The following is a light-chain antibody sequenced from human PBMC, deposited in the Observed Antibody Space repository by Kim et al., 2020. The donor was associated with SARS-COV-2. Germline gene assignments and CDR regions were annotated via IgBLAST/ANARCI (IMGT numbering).Light chain of an antibody. V-gene: IGKV3-20*01. J-gene: IGKJ1*01. CDR1: QSVRNSF. CDR2: GAS. Sequence: EIVLTQSPGTLSLSPGERATLSCRASQSVRNSFLAWYQQKPGQAPRLLIYGASSRATDIPDRFSGSGSGTDFTLTISRLEPEDFAVYYCQQYGSSATFGQGTKLDIK. CDR3: QQYGSSAT.